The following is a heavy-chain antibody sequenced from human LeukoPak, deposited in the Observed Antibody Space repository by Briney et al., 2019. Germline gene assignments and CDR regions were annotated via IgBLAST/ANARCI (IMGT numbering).Heavy chain of an antibody. D-gene: IGHD2-21*02. CDR1: GGSFSGYY. CDR3: ARQELYCGGDCYSTGDDY. J-gene: IGHJ4*02. V-gene: IGHV4-34*01. CDR2: INHSGST. Sequence: SETLSLTCAVYGGSFSGYYWSWIRQPPGKGLEWIGEINHSGSTNYNPSLKSRVTISADTSKNQFSLKLSSVTAADTAVYYCARQELYCGGDCYSTGDDYWGQGTLVTVSS.